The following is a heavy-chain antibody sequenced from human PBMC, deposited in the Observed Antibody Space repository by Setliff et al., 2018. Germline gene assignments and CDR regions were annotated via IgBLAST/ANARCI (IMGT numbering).Heavy chain of an antibody. D-gene: IGHD6-19*01. J-gene: IGHJ3*02. CDR3: IRDTSGRDAFDI. V-gene: IGHV3-23*01. CDR1: GFTFSSYA. Sequence: GGSLRLSCAASGFTFSSYAMTWVRQAPGKGLEWVSGISGDGSNKYYADSVKGRFTISRENSKNTLYLQMKSLRAEDTAVYYCIRDTSGRDAFDIWGQGTMVTVSS. CDR2: ISGDGSNK.